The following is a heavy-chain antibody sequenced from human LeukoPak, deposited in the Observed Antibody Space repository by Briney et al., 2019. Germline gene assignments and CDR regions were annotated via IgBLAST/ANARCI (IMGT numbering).Heavy chain of an antibody. Sequence: GGSLRLSCEASGFALSRVWMSWVRQAPGKGLEWVGRSKSTTDGGTIDYAAPVKGRFTISRDDSKNTLYVQVNNLKTEDTAVYFCARERAGSTHLDAFDIWGQGTLVTVSS. CDR2: SKSTTDGGTI. V-gene: IGHV3-15*01. D-gene: IGHD2-2*01. J-gene: IGHJ3*02. CDR3: ARERAGSTHLDAFDI. CDR1: GFALSRVW.